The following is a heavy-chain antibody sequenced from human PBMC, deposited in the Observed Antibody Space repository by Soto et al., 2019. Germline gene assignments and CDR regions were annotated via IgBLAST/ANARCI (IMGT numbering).Heavy chain of an antibody. CDR3: ARDGYSSSRLCGMDV. J-gene: IGHJ6*02. CDR1: GFTSSSYS. V-gene: IGHV3-21*01. CDR2: ISSSSSYI. D-gene: IGHD6-13*01. Sequence: PGGSLRLSCAASGFTSSSYSMNWVRQAPGKWLEGVSSISSSSSYIDYADSVKGRFTISRDNAQTSLYLQMNSLRAEDTAVYYYARDGYSSSRLCGMDVWGQGTTVTVSS.